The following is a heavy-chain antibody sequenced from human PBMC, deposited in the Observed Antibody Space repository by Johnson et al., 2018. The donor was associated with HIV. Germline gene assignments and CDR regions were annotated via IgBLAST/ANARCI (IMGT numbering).Heavy chain of an antibody. Sequence: EVQLVESGGGVVQPGGSLRLSCAASGFTVSSNYMSWVRQAPGKGLEWVSVIYSGGSTYYADSVKGRFTISRDNSKNTLYLQMNSLRAEDTAVYYCARDGVPPTIRDAFDIWGQGTMVTVSS. CDR2: IYSGGST. V-gene: IGHV3-66*01. CDR3: ARDGVPPTIRDAFDI. CDR1: GFTVSSNY. J-gene: IGHJ3*02. D-gene: IGHD2-2*01.